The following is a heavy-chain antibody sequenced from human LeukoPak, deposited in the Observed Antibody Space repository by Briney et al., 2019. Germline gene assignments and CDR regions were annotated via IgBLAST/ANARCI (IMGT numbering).Heavy chain of an antibody. V-gene: IGHV1-2*02. Sequence: GASVKVSCKASGYTFTGYYMHWVRQAPGQGLEWMGWINPNSGGTNYAQKFQGRVTMTRDTSTSTAYMELSRLRSDDTAVYYCARRFRCSGGSCYSGYYYYTDVWGKGTTVTISS. CDR1: GYTFTGYY. J-gene: IGHJ6*03. CDR3: ARRFRCSGGSCYSGYYYYTDV. D-gene: IGHD2-15*01. CDR2: INPNSGGT.